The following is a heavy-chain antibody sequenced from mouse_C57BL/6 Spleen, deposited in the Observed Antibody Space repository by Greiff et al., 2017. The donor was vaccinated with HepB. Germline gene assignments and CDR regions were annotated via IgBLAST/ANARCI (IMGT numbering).Heavy chain of an antibody. J-gene: IGHJ4*01. D-gene: IGHD1-1*01. V-gene: IGHV1-80*01. CDR3: ARYGTFYAMDY. Sequence: VKLQQSGAELVKPGASVKISCKSSGYAFSSYWMNWVKQRPGKGLEWIGQIYPGDGDTNYNGKFKGKATLTADKSSSTAYMQLSSLTSEDSAVYFCARYGTFYAMDYWGQGTSVTVSS. CDR1: GYAFSSYW. CDR2: IYPGDGDT.